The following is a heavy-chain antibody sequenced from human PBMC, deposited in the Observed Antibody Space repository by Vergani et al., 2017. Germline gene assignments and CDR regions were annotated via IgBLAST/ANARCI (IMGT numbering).Heavy chain of an antibody. CDR3: ASFKSVLRGGWFDP. D-gene: IGHD2/OR15-2a*01. Sequence: QVQLQESGPGLVKPSETLSLTCTVSGGSISSYYWSWIRQPAGKGLEWIGRIYTSGSTNYNPSLKSRVTMSVDTSKNQFSLKLSSVTAADTAVYYCASFKSVLRGGWFDPWGQGTLVTVSS. J-gene: IGHJ5*02. CDR1: GGSISSYY. V-gene: IGHV4-4*07. CDR2: IYTSGST.